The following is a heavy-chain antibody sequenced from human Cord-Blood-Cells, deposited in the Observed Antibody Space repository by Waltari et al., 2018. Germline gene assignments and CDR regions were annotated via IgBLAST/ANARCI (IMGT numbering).Heavy chain of an antibody. CDR2: IYYSGST. CDR1: GGSISSGGYY. CDR3: AREETGTTFRYYGMDV. V-gene: IGHV4-31*03. Sequence: QVQLQESGPGLVKPSQTLSLTCTVSGGSISSGGYYWSWIRQHPGKGLEWIGYIYYSGSTYYNPSLKSRVTISVDTSKNQFSLKLSSVTAADTAVYYWAREETGTTFRYYGMDVWGQGTTVTVSS. D-gene: IGHD1-7*01. J-gene: IGHJ6*02.